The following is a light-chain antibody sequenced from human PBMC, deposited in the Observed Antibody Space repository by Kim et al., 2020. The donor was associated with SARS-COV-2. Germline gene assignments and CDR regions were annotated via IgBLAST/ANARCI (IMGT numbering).Light chain of an antibody. J-gene: IGKJ4*01. CDR1: QGISSY. Sequence: DIQLTQSPSFLSASVGDRVTITCRASQGISSYLAWYQQKPGKAPKLLIYAASTLQSGVPSRFSGSGSGTEFTLTISSLQPEDFATYYCQQLNSYPRLTFGGVTQVDIK. V-gene: IGKV1-9*01. CDR2: AAS. CDR3: QQLNSYPRLT.